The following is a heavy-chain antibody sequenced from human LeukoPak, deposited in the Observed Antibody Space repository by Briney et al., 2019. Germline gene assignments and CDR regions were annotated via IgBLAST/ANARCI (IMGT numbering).Heavy chain of an antibody. CDR1: GFTFSSYS. Sequence: PGGSLRLSCAASGFTFSSYSMNWVRQAPGKRLEWVSSISTSSSYIYYADSVKGRFTISRDNARNSLYLQMNSLRAEDTAVYYCARAYDFWSGYWGQGTLVTVSS. V-gene: IGHV3-21*01. D-gene: IGHD3-3*01. J-gene: IGHJ4*02. CDR3: ARAYDFWSGY. CDR2: ISTSSSYI.